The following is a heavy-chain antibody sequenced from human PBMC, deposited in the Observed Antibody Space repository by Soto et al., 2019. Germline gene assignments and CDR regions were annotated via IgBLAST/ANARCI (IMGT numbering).Heavy chain of an antibody. V-gene: IGHV4-34*01. J-gene: IGHJ5*02. CDR3: ARGKGYSSGWAYNWFDP. Sequence: QVQLQQWGAGLLKPSETLSLTCAVYGGSFSGYYWSWIRQPPGKGLEWIGEINHSGSTNYNPSLKSRVTISVDTSQNQFSQKLSSVTAADTAVYYCARGKGYSSGWAYNWFDPWGQGTLVTVPS. CDR2: INHSGST. CDR1: GGSFSGYY. D-gene: IGHD6-19*01.